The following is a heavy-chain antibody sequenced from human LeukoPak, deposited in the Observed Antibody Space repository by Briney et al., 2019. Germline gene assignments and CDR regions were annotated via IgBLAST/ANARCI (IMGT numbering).Heavy chain of an antibody. D-gene: IGHD5-18*01. CDR2: IYSGGST. J-gene: IGHJ4*02. Sequence: GGSLRLSCAASGFTVSSNYMSWVRQAPGKGLEWVSVIYSGGSTYYADSVKGRFTISRDNSKNTLYLQMNSLRAEDTAVYYCAREGQLWLGFDYWGQGTLVTVSS. V-gene: IGHV3-53*01. CDR3: AREGQLWLGFDY. CDR1: GFTVSSNY.